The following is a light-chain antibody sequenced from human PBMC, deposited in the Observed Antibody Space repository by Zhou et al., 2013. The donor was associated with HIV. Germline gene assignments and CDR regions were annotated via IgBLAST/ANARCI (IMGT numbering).Light chain of an antibody. V-gene: IGKV1-27*01. CDR2: AAS. CDR3: QQYNSAPRGLT. CDR1: QDIGRY. Sequence: DIQMTQSPSSLSAYVGDRVTITCRASQDIGRYLNWYQHKPGKAPKVLIYAASTLQSGVPSRFSASGSGTDFTLTISSLQPEDVATYYCQQYNSAPRGLTFGGGTKVEIK. J-gene: IGKJ4*01.